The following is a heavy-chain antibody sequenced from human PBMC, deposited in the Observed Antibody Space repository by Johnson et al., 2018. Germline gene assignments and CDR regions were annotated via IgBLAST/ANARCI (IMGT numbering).Heavy chain of an antibody. V-gene: IGHV3-33*01. D-gene: IGHD3-10*01. CDR1: GFTFSSYG. Sequence: QVQLVESGGGVVQPGRSLRLSCAASGFTFSSYGMHWVRQAPGKGLEWVAVIWYDGSNKYYADSVKGRFTISRDNSKNTLYLQMNSLRAEDTDVYYCARDLSGRYYYYGMDVWGQGTTVTVSS. CDR3: ARDLSGRYYYYGMDV. CDR2: IWYDGSNK. J-gene: IGHJ6*02.